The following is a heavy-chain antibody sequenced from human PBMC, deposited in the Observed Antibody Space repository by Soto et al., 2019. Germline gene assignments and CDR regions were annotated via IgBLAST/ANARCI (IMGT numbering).Heavy chain of an antibody. Sequence: SETLSLTCTVSGGSISSSSYYWGWIRQPPGKGLEWIGSIYYSGSTYYNPSLKSRVTISVDTSKNQFSLKLSSVTAADTAVYYCARLTGMVATYWGQGTLVTVSS. CDR1: GGSISSSSYY. CDR2: IYYSGST. D-gene: IGHD5-12*01. V-gene: IGHV4-39*01. CDR3: ARLTGMVATY. J-gene: IGHJ4*02.